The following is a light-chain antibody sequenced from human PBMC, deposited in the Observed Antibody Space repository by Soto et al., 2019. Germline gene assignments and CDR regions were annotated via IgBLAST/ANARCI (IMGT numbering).Light chain of an antibody. V-gene: IGLV2-8*01. CDR2: DVT. CDR3: SSYAGTHIV. J-gene: IGLJ1*01. Sequence: QSLLTQPPSASGSPGQSVTISCPGTSSDVGGYNFVSWYQQHPGKAPKLMIYDVTKRPSGVPDRLSGSKSGNTASLTVSGLQAEDEADYYCSSYAGTHIVFGTGTKVTVL. CDR1: SSDVGGYNF.